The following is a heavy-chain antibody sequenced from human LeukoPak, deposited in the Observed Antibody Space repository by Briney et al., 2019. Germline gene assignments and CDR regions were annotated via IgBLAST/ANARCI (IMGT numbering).Heavy chain of an antibody. CDR1: GFTFSSYA. CDR2: IGVSGGST. J-gene: IGHJ6*02. D-gene: IGHD3-10*01. Sequence: GGSLRLSCAASGFTFSSYAMSWVRQAPGKGLEWVSAIGVSGGSTYYADSVKGRFTVSRDNSKSTLYLQMNSLRAEDTAIYYCAKDRAMVRGVITKYYYGMDVWGQGTTVTVSS. V-gene: IGHV3-23*01. CDR3: AKDRAMVRGVITKYYYGMDV.